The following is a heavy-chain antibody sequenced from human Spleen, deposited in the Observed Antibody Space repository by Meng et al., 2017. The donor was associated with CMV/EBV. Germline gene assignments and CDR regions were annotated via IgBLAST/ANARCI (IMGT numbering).Heavy chain of an antibody. D-gene: IGHD2-8*01. Sequence: SETLSLTCAVYGGSFSGYYWSWIRQPPGKGLEWIGEINHSGSTNYNPSLKSRVTISVDKSKNQFSLKLSSVTAADTAVYYCARGRRKTPSGLTWGQGTLVTVSS. J-gene: IGHJ4*02. CDR1: GGSFSGYY. CDR3: ARGRRKTPSGLT. V-gene: IGHV4-34*01. CDR2: INHSGST.